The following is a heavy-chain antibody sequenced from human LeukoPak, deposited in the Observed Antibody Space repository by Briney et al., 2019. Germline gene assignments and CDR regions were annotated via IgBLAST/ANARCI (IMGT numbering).Heavy chain of an antibody. CDR2: IKSKTDGGTT. CDR1: RFTFSDYW. CDR3: TTDPRGTMVRGVIR. D-gene: IGHD3-10*01. J-gene: IGHJ4*02. Sequence: GGSLRLSCAASRFTFSDYWMSWVRQAPGKGLEWVGRIKSKTDGGTTDYAAPVKGRFTISRDDSKNTLYLQMNSLKTEDTAVYYCTTDPRGTMVRGVIRWGQGTLVTVSS. V-gene: IGHV3-15*01.